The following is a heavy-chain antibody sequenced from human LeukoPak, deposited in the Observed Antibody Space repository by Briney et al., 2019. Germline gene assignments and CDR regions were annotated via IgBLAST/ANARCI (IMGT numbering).Heavy chain of an antibody. D-gene: IGHD2-2*01. J-gene: IGHJ5*02. CDR3: AKDICSSTSCYNWFDP. CDR1: GFTFSSYG. Sequence: GGSLRLSCAASGFTFSSYGMHWVRQAPGKGLEWVAFIRYDGSNKYYADSVKGRFTISRDNSKNTLYLQMNSLRAEDTAVYYCAKDICSSTSCYNWFDPWGQGTLVTVSS. V-gene: IGHV3-30*02. CDR2: IRYDGSNK.